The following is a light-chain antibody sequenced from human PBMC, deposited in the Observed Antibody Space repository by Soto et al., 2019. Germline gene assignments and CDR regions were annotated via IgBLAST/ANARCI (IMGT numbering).Light chain of an antibody. Sequence: EIVLTQSPGTLSLSPGERATLSCRASQSVSDSYLAWYQQKPGQAPRLLIYGASSRATGIPDRFSGSGSGTDFTLTISGLEPEDIAVYYCQQYGSSPQTFGQGTKVDIK. J-gene: IGKJ1*01. V-gene: IGKV3-20*01. CDR3: QQYGSSPQT. CDR1: QSVSDSY. CDR2: GAS.